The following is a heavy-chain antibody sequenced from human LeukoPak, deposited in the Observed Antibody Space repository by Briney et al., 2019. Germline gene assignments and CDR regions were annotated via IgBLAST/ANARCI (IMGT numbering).Heavy chain of an antibody. CDR1: GYSISSGYY. J-gene: IGHJ4*02. CDR3: ARIAAGLRYFDWPRVRVPSDY. D-gene: IGHD3-9*01. Sequence: SETLSLTCTVSGYSISSGYYWGWIRQPPGKGLEWIGSIYHSGSTYYNPSLKSRVTISVDTSKNQFSLKLSSVTAADTAVYYCARIAAGLRYFDWPRVRVPSDYWGQGTLVTVSS. V-gene: IGHV4-38-2*02. CDR2: IYHSGST.